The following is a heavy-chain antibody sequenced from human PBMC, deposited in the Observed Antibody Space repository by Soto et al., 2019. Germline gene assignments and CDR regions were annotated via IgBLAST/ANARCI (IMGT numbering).Heavy chain of an antibody. CDR2: TYHRGST. D-gene: IGHD6-25*01. J-gene: IGHJ4*02. CDR1: GVSISIYF. V-gene: IGHV4-59*01. Sequence: SETLSLTCSVSGVSISIYFWSWIRQAPGRGLEWIGYTYHRGSTNYSPSLRSRVAISLDTSENQFSLKVNSVTAADTAVYYCARIGGYHGPLDYWGQGTPVTVSS. CDR3: ARIGGYHGPLDY.